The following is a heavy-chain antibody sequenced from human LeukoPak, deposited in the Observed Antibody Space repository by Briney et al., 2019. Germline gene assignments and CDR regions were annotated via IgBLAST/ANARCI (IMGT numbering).Heavy chain of an antibody. CDR1: GLPLRSLC. D-gene: IGHD3-10*01. CDR2: INSDWSST. J-gene: IGHJ4*02. CDR3: AKDQVVRGVIVSPTYY. Sequence: RGGTVGLLRASWGLPLRSLCVHWVPQAPGKGLVGVSRINSDWSSTIYADAVGRRFTISSNNSKNSLYLQMNGLRAEETAVYYCAKDQVVRGVIVSPTYYWGQGPLVTVSS. V-gene: IGHV3-74*01.